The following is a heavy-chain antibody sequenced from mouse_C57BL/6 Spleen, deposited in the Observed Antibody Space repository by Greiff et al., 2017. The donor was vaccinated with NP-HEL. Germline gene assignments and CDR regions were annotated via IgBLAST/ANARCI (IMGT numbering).Heavy chain of an antibody. CDR3: AQDYYGSSYGFAY. CDR2: INPNNGGT. Sequence: SGPELVKPGASVKMSCKASGYTFTDYNMHWVKQSHGKSLEWIGYINPNNGGTSYNQKFKGKATLTVNKSSSTAYMELRSLTSEDSAVYYCAQDYYGSSYGFAYWGQGTLVTVSA. D-gene: IGHD1-1*01. V-gene: IGHV1-22*01. J-gene: IGHJ3*01. CDR1: GYTFTDYN.